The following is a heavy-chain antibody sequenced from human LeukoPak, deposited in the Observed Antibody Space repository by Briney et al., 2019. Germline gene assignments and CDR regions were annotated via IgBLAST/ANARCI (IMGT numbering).Heavy chain of an antibody. CDR1: GYTFTDYY. CDR2: INPNSGGT. CDR3: AVGRRTDFDY. V-gene: IGHV1-2*02. J-gene: IGHJ4*02. Sequence: GASVKVSCKASGYTFTDYYIHWVRQAPGQGLEWMGWINPNSGGTNYAQDFQGRVTMTRDTYITTAYMDLSRLRLDDTAVYYCAVGRRTDFDYWGQGTLGTVSS. D-gene: IGHD1-26*01.